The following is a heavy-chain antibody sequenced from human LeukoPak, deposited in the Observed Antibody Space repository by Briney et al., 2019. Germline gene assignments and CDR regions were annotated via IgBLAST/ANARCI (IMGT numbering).Heavy chain of an antibody. V-gene: IGHV4-39*07. CDR1: GGSISSSSYY. D-gene: IGHD6-13*01. J-gene: IGHJ4*02. Sequence: SETLSLTCTVSGGSISSSSYYWGWIRQPPGKGLEWIGSIYYSGSTYYNPSLKSRVTISVDTSKNQFSLKLSSVTAADTAVYYCASSSSSWYIWDYWGQGTLVTVSS. CDR3: ASSSSSWYIWDY. CDR2: IYYSGST.